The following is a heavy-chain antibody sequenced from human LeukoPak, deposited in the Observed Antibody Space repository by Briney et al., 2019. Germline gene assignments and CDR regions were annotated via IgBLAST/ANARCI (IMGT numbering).Heavy chain of an antibody. D-gene: IGHD1-26*01. Sequence: SETLSLTCAVSGYSFSSGYYWGWIRQPPGEGLEWIGIIYHSGSTYYNPSLKSRVTISVDTSKNQFSLKLSSVTAADTAVYYCARGRESGSYYYYYYYMDVWGKGTTVTVSS. V-gene: IGHV4-38-2*01. CDR1: GYSFSSGYY. J-gene: IGHJ6*03. CDR2: IYHSGST. CDR3: ARGRESGSYYYYYYYMDV.